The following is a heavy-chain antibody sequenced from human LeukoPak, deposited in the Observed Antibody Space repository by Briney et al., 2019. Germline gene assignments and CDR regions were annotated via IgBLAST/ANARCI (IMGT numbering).Heavy chain of an antibody. V-gene: IGHV3-9*01. Sequence: GRSLRPSCAASGFTFDDYAMHWVRQAPGKGLEWVSGISWNSGSIGYADSVKGRFTISRDNAKNSLYLQMNSLRAEDTALYYCAKDINGFAYWGQGTLVTVSS. CDR2: ISWNSGSI. D-gene: IGHD2-8*01. J-gene: IGHJ4*02. CDR3: AKDINGFAY. CDR1: GFTFDDYA.